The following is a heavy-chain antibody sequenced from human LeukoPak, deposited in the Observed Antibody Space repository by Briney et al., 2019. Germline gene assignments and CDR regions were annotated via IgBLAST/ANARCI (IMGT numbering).Heavy chain of an antibody. Sequence: SETLSLTCTVSGVSISSSGYYWGWVRQSRGKRLEWIGSIYYSGGTYSNPSLNSRVTISVDTSKNQFSLKLTSVTAADTAVYYCARHDYGDYGTFDIWGQGTMVTVSS. CDR1: GVSISSSGYY. CDR3: ARHDYGDYGTFDI. V-gene: IGHV4-39*01. D-gene: IGHD4-17*01. CDR2: IYYSGGT. J-gene: IGHJ3*02.